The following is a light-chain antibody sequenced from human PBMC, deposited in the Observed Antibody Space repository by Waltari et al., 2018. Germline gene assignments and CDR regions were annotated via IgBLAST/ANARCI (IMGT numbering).Light chain of an antibody. CDR1: SSDIGGYNY. Sequence: QSALTQPASVSGSPGQSITISCTGTSSDIGGYNYVPWYQQHPGKAPKLMIYDVTNRPSGVSNRFSGSKSGNTASLTISGLQAEDEADYYCFSFSSRATGVFGGGTTLSVL. V-gene: IGLV2-14*03. CDR3: FSFSSRATGV. J-gene: IGLJ3*02. CDR2: DVT.